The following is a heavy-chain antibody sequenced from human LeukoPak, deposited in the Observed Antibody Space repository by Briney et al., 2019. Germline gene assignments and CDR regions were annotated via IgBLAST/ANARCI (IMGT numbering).Heavy chain of an antibody. CDR3: ARTRASELWFGELLYGYFDY. CDR1: GGSISSYY. Sequence: PSETLSLTCPAAGGSISSYYWSWIRQPPAKGLQWIGYIYYSGSTDYNPSLKSRVTISVDTSKNQFSLKLSSVTAADTAVYYCARTRASELWFGELLYGYFDYWGQGTLVTVSS. J-gene: IGHJ4*02. V-gene: IGHV4-59*01. D-gene: IGHD3-10*01. CDR2: IYYSGST.